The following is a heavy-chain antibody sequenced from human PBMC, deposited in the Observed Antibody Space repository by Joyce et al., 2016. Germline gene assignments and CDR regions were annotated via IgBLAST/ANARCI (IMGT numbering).Heavy chain of an antibody. CDR2: IRQDGSEK. D-gene: IGHD3-10*01. CDR3: AARGVPGLYDVFNI. Sequence: VQLVESGGGLVQPGGSLRLSCAASGFTFSNYWMTWVRQAPGKGVEWGASIRQDGSEKNYWSTVKGRFTISSDYANNSLYLQMTSLRVEDTAVYFCAARGVPGLYDVFNIWGQGTLVTVSS. J-gene: IGHJ3*02. CDR1: GFTFSNYW. V-gene: IGHV3-7*03.